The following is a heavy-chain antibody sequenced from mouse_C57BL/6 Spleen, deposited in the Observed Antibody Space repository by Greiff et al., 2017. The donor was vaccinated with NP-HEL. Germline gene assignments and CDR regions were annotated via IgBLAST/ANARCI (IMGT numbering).Heavy chain of an antibody. J-gene: IGHJ2*01. CDR1: GYSITSGYY. CDR3: ARGGYGSNFDY. V-gene: IGHV3-6*01. Sequence: EVKLQESGPGLVKPSQSLSLTCSVTGYSITSGYYWNWIRQFPGNKLEWMGYISYDGSNNYNPSLKNRISITRDTSKNQFFLKLNSVTTEDTATYYCARGGYGSNFDYWGQGTTLTVSS. D-gene: IGHD1-1*01. CDR2: ISYDGSN.